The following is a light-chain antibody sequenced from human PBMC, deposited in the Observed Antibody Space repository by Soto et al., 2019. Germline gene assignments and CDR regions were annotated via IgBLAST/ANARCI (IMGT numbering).Light chain of an antibody. CDR1: SSDVGSYNR. V-gene: IGLV2-18*01. CDR3: AVWDDSLNGSV. J-gene: IGLJ1*01. Sequence: QSVLTQPPSVSGSPGQSVTISCTGTSSDVGSYNRLSWYQQPPGTAPKLIMYEVNTRPSGVPDRFSGSKSGSTASLTISGLQAEDEADFYCAVWDDSLNGSVFGTGTKVTVL. CDR2: EVN.